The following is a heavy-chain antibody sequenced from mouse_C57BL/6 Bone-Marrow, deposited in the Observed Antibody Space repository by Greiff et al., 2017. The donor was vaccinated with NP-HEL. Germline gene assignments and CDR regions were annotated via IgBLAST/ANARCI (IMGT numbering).Heavy chain of an antibody. J-gene: IGHJ4*01. Sequence: VQLQQPGAELVMPGASVKLSCKASGYTFTSYWMHWVKQRPGQGLEWIGEIDPSDSYTNYNQKFKGKSTLTVDKSSSTAYMQLSSLTSEDSAVYYCARLEHAMDYWGQGTSVTVSS. CDR2: IDPSDSYT. CDR1: GYTFTSYW. CDR3: ARLEHAMDY. V-gene: IGHV1-69*01.